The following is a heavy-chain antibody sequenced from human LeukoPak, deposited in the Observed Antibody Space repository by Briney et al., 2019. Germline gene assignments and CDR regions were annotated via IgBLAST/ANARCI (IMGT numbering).Heavy chain of an antibody. CDR2: ISGSGGST. CDR3: AKENYYDSSGPHFDY. V-gene: IGHV3-23*01. J-gene: IGHJ4*02. D-gene: IGHD3-22*01. CDR1: GFTFSSYA. Sequence: GGSLRLSCAASGFTFSSYAMSWVRQAPGKGLEWISAISGSGGSTYYADSVKGRFTISRDNSKNTLYLQMNSLRAEDTAVYYCAKENYYDSSGPHFDYWGQGTLVTVSS.